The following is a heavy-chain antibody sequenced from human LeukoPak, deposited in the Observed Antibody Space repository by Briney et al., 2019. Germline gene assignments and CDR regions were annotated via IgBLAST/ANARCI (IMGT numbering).Heavy chain of an antibody. CDR3: AKCTTGNTHYPIDY. CDR2: ISGSGGST. Sequence: GGSLRLSCAASGFTFSSYAMSWVRQAPGKGLEWVSIISGSGGSTYYADSVKGRFTISRDNSKNTLYLQMNSLRVEDTAAYYCAKCTTGNTHYPIDYWGQGTLVTVSS. D-gene: IGHD4-17*01. J-gene: IGHJ4*02. CDR1: GFTFSSYA. V-gene: IGHV3-23*01.